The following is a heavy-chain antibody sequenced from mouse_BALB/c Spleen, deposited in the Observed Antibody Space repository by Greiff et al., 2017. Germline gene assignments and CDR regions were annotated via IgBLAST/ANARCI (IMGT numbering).Heavy chain of an antibody. J-gene: IGHJ4*01. D-gene: IGHD1-1*01. CDR1: GFTFSDYY. CDR2: IRDGGSYT. CDR3: ARAALYYGYAMDY. Sequence: EVKLVESGGGLVKPGGSLKISCAASGFTFSDYYMYWVRQTPEKRLEWVGTIRDGGSYTYYPDSVNGRFTISRDNAKNNLYLQLGSLKSKDTAMYDCARAALYYGYAMDYWGQGTSVTVSA. V-gene: IGHV5-4*02.